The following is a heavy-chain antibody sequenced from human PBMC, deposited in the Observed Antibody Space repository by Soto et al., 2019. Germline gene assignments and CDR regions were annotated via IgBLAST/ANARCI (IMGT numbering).Heavy chain of an antibody. D-gene: IGHD4-17*01. CDR3: ARDGDYGDYYYYYYGMDV. J-gene: IGHJ6*02. CDR1: GGTFSSYA. CDR2: IIPIFGTA. Sequence: VASVKVSCTASGGTFSSYAISWVRQAPGHGLEWMGGIIPIFGTANSAQKFQGRVTITADESTSTAYMELSSLRSEDTAVYYCARDGDYGDYYYYYYGMDVWGQGTTVTVSS. V-gene: IGHV1-69*13.